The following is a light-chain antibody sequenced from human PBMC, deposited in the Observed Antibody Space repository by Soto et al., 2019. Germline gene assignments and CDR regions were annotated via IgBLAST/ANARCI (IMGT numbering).Light chain of an antibody. V-gene: IGLV2-18*02. J-gene: IGLJ1*01. CDR2: DVS. CDR1: SADVGIYNR. CDR3: SSYTNSNTYV. Sequence: QSVLTQPPSVSGSPGQSVTISCTGTSADVGIYNRVAWYQQPPGTSPKLVICDVSNRPSGVPDRFSGSKSGSTASLTISGLQAEDEADYYCSSYTNSNTYVFGTGTKVTGL.